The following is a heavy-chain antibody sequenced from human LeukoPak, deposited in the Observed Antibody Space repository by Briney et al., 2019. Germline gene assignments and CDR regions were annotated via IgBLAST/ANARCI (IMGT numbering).Heavy chain of an antibody. J-gene: IGHJ4*02. CDR1: GFTFNTYR. V-gene: IGHV3-7*03. Sequence: PGGSLRLSCAASGFTFNTYRMSWVRQAPGKGPEWVAHIKQDESEKYYVDSVKGRFTISRDNAKNSLYLQMNSLRAEDTAVYYCARVVGYCSGGSCWPFDYWGQGTLVTVSS. D-gene: IGHD2-15*01. CDR3: ARVVGYCSGGSCWPFDY. CDR2: IKQDESEK.